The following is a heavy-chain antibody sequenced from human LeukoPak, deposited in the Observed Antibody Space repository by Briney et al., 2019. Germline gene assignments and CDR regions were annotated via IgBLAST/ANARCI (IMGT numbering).Heavy chain of an antibody. CDR3: ARPKSRGYSYGLKAFDI. J-gene: IGHJ3*02. V-gene: IGHV4-34*01. D-gene: IGHD5-18*01. CDR1: GGSFSGYY. CDR2: INHSGST. Sequence: PSETLSLTCAVYGGSFSGYYWSWIRQHPGKGLEWIGEINHSGSTNYNPSLKSRLTISVDTSNNQFSLKLSSVTAADTAVYYCARPKSRGYSYGLKAFDIWGQGTMVTVSS.